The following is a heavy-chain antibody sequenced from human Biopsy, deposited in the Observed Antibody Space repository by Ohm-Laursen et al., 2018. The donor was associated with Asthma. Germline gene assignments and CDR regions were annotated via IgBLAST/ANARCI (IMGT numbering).Heavy chain of an antibody. Sequence: SDTLSLTCRLSSGSGGYMRSGNYYWGWIRQPPGKGLEWIGSIYYSGTTYYNPSLESRVTVSADTSKNRFSLKLTSVTAADTAVYYCVRGSSSWHHGPFHYYYGLDVWGQGTTATVCS. V-gene: IGHV4-39*01. D-gene: IGHD6-13*01. J-gene: IGHJ6*02. CDR2: IYYSGTT. CDR1: GGYMRSGNYY. CDR3: VRGSSSWHHGPFHYYYGLDV.